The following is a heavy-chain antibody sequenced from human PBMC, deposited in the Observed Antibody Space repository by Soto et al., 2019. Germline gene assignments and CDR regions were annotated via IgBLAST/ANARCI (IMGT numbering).Heavy chain of an antibody. CDR2: IITIFGTA. J-gene: IGHJ6*02. CDR3: SIDDEDTAMLNLGYCSGGSCFSGAYYGMYF. Sequence: SVKVSCKASGGTFTSYAISWVRQAPGQGLDWMGGIITIFGTANYAQKFQGRVTITADESTSTAYMELRSLRSEEAAVYYYSIDDEDTAMLNLGYCSGGSCFSGAYYGMYFWG. V-gene: IGHV1-69*13. CDR1: GGTFTSYA. D-gene: IGHD2-15*01.